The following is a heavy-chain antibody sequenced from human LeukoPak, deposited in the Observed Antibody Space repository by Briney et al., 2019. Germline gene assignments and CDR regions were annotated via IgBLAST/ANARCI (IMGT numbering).Heavy chain of an antibody. CDR1: GGSISFGDYY. D-gene: IGHD6-13*01. CDR2: MSYSGRT. Sequence: SETLSLTCTVSGGSISFGDYYWSWMRQPPGQGLEWVGYMSYSGRTYYNQSLKSRVTISGDTSENQFSLKLSSVSAADTAVYFCARRSAADGTVCWGRGTLVIVSS. V-gene: IGHV4-30-4*08. CDR3: ARRSAADGTVC. J-gene: IGHJ4*02.